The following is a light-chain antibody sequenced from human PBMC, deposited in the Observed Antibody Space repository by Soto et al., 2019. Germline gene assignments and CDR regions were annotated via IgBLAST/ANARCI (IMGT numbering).Light chain of an antibody. V-gene: IGKV3-20*01. J-gene: IGKJ1*01. CDR1: QTVSTTY. Sequence: EIVLTQSPGTLSLSPGERATLSCRASQTVSTTYLAWYQQKPGQAPRLLIYGASSRATGIPDRFSGSGSGTDFTLTISRLEPEDFAVYYCQQYGRSLWTFGPGTKVEIK. CDR2: GAS. CDR3: QQYGRSLWT.